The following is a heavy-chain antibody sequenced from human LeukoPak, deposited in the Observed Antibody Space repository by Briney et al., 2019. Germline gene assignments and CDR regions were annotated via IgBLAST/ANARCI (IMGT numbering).Heavy chain of an antibody. D-gene: IGHD5-12*01. CDR3: ARIYSGYDRLQFDY. J-gene: IGHJ4*02. Sequence: GESLKISLKGSGYSFTSYWIGWVRQMPGKGLEWMGIIYPGDSDTRYGPSFQGQVTISADKSISAAYLQWSSLKASDTAMYYCARIYSGYDRLQFDYWGQGTLVTVSS. V-gene: IGHV5-51*01. CDR1: GYSFTSYW. CDR2: IYPGDSDT.